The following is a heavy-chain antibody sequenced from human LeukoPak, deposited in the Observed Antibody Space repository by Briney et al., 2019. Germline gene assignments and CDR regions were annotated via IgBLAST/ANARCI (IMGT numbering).Heavy chain of an antibody. CDR3: ARATKYQLPHFDY. V-gene: IGHV3-48*01. Sequence: GGSLRLSCAASGFTFSSYSMNWVRQAPGKGLEWVSYISSSSTIYYADSVKGRFTISRDNAKNSLYPQMNSLRAEDTAVYYCARATKYQLPHFDYWGQGTLVTVSS. J-gene: IGHJ4*02. CDR1: GFTFSSYS. CDR2: ISSSSTI. D-gene: IGHD2-2*01.